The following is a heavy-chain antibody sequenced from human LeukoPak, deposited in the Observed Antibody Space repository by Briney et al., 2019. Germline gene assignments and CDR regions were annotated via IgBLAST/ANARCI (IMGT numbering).Heavy chain of an antibody. CDR1: GYTFTGYY. CDR2: INPNSGGT. CDR3: ARDRRPVVPAAISPAWNWFDP. J-gene: IGHJ5*02. D-gene: IGHD2-2*01. V-gene: IGHV1-2*04. Sequence: ASVKVSCKASGYTFTGYYMHWVRQAPGQGLEWMGWINPNSGGTNYAQKFQGWVTMTRDTSISTAYMELSRLRSDDTAVYYCARDRRPVVPAAISPAWNWFDPWGQGTLVTVSS.